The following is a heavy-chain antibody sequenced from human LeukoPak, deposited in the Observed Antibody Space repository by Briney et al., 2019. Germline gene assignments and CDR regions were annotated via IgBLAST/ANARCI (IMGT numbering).Heavy chain of an antibody. J-gene: IGHJ5*02. CDR2: ISSGGNDK. CDR3: TRTICPNTGMGGS. CDR1: GLPFSTYF. V-gene: IGHV3-33*08. D-gene: IGHD1-1*01. Sequence: PGGSLRLSCAASGLPFSTYFMHWVRRAPGKGLEWVALISSGGNDKYYADSVKGRFAISRDNSKSTLYLQMNSLRVEDTAVYYCTRTICPNTGMGGSWGLGTLLTVSS.